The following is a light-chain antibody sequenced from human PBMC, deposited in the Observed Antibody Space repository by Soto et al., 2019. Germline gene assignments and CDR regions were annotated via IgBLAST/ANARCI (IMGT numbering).Light chain of an antibody. Sequence: EIVLTQSPGTLSLSPGEGATLSCRASHSVASTYLAWYQQKPGLAPRLIIYGASNRASGAPERFSGGGSGPDCTLTISRLEPEDFAVYYCQQYGSSSFTFGQGTKLEIK. CDR1: HSVASTY. CDR3: QQYGSSSFT. V-gene: IGKV3-20*01. CDR2: GAS. J-gene: IGKJ2*01.